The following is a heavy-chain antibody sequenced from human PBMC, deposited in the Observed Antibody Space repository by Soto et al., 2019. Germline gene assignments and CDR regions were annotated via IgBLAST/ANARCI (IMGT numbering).Heavy chain of an antibody. D-gene: IGHD5-12*01. V-gene: IGHV1-69*13. Sequence: SVKVSCKASGGTFSSYAISWVRQAPGQGLEWMGGIIPIFGTANYAQKFQGRFTITADESTSTAYMELSSLRSEDTAVYYCARDRGGGYSGYDYGYWGQGTLVTVSS. CDR3: ARDRGGGYSGYDYGY. J-gene: IGHJ4*02. CDR2: IIPIFGTA. CDR1: GGTFSSYA.